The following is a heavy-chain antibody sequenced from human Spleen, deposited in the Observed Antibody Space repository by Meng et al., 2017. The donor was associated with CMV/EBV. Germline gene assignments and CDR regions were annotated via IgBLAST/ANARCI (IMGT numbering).Heavy chain of an antibody. J-gene: IGHJ3*02. CDR1: GFTFSSYS. Sequence: SCAASGFTFSSYSMNWVRQAPGKGLEWVSSISSSSSYIYYADSVKGRFTISRDNAKNSLYLQMNSLRAEDTAVYYCARFGELSDAFDIWGQGTMVTVSS. D-gene: IGHD3-10*01. V-gene: IGHV3-21*01. CDR2: ISSSSSYI. CDR3: ARFGELSDAFDI.